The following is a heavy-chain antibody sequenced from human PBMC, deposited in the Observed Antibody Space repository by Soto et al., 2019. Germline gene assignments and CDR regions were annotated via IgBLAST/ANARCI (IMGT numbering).Heavy chain of an antibody. Sequence: EVQLVESGGGLVQPGGSLRLSCAASGFTFSSYSMNWVRQAPGKGLEWVSYISGSRSMIYYADPVKGRFTISRDNAKNSLYLQMNSLRAEDTAVYYCARDLNPRQEMLYALLGYWGQGTLVTVSS. CDR2: ISGSRSMI. CDR1: GFTFSSYS. CDR3: ARDLNPRQEMLYALLGY. V-gene: IGHV3-48*01. J-gene: IGHJ4*02. D-gene: IGHD2-8*01.